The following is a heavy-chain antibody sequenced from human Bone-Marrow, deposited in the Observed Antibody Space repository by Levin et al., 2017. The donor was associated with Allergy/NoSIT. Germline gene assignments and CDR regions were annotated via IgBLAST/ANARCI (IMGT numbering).Heavy chain of an antibody. CDR1: GYSFTGQS. CDR2: IHSNSGGA. V-gene: IGHV1-2*06. CDR3: ARDDEFCSTTTCLRYFDT. D-gene: IGHD2-2*01. J-gene: IGHJ5*02. Sequence: ASVKVSCRASGYSFTGQSLNWVRQAPGQGLEWMGRIHSNSGGANYAEKFKGRVTMTRDTSIRTAYMELRSLRSDDTAVYYCARDDEFCSTTTCLRYFDTWGQGTLVTVSS.